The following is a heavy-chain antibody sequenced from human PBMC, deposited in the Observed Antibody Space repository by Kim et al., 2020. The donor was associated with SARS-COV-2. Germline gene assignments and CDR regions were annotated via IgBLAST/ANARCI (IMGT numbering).Heavy chain of an antibody. Sequence: SETLSLTCTVSGGSITSGGYYWSWIRQHPGKGLGWIGFIDYSGSTYYNSALQNRVAISIDTSKKQFSLNLSSVTAADTAVYYCARDRYSTTPWDYSSGMDVWGQGTTVTVSS. V-gene: IGHV4-31*03. CDR2: IDYSGST. CDR1: GGSITSGGYY. CDR3: ARDRYSTTPWDYSSGMDV. J-gene: IGHJ6*02. D-gene: IGHD2-2*01.